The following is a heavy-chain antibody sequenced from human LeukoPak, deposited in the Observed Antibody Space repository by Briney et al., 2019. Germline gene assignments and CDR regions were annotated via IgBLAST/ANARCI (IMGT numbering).Heavy chain of an antibody. CDR2: ISGSSTTT. D-gene: IGHD3-16*01. CDR1: GFTFSSYA. J-gene: IGHJ4*02. V-gene: IGHV3-23*01. CDR3: ARRIIIGGRVFDY. Sequence: PGGSLRLSCAASGFTFSSYAMSWVRQTPGKGLEWVSAISGSSTTTYYADSVKGRFTVSRDNSKSTLYLQMSSLRAEDTAVYWCARRIIIGGRVFDYWGQGTLVTVSS.